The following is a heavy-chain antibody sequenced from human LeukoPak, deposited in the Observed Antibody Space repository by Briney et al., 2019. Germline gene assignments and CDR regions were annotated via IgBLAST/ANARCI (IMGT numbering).Heavy chain of an antibody. Sequence: GGSLRLSCVASGFTLSSYWMHWVRQAPGKGLVWVSRITNDGSGTSYADSVKGRFTISRDNAKNTLFLQMNSLRVEDTAVYYCARDLGGPDYWGQGTLVTVSS. D-gene: IGHD3-16*01. J-gene: IGHJ4*02. V-gene: IGHV3-74*01. CDR3: ARDLGGPDY. CDR2: ITNDGSGT. CDR1: GFTLSSYW.